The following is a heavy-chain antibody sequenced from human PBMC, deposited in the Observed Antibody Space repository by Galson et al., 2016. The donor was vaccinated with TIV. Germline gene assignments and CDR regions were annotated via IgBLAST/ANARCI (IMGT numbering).Heavy chain of an antibody. CDR2: FNPDSGAT. Sequence: SVKVSCKASGYIFINYYIHWVRQAPGQGLEWLGWFNPDSGATQYAQKFQGRVTMTRDTSISTAYMELRRRISDDTAVYYRARVNWARAFDYWGQGTQVTVSS. J-gene: IGHJ4*02. V-gene: IGHV1-2*02. CDR1: GYIFINYY. CDR3: ARVNWARAFDY. D-gene: IGHD7-27*01.